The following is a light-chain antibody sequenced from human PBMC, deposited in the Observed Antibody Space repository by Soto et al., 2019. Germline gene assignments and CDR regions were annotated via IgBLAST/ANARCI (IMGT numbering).Light chain of an antibody. J-gene: IGKJ2*01. CDR2: WAS. V-gene: IGKV4-1*01. CDR3: HQYYSALYT. Sequence: DIVMTQSPDSLAVSLGERATINCKSSQSLLDTSNNKNYVAWYQQKPGQPPKLLIYWASARQSGVPDRFSGGGDGTDFILTISNLQVEDVAVYYCHQYYSALYTFGQGTKLEI. CDR1: QSLLDTSNNKNY.